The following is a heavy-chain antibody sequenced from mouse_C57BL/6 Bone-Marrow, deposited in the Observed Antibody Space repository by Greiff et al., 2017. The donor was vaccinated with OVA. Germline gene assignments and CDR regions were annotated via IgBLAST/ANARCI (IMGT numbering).Heavy chain of an antibody. CDR1: GFTFSDYG. V-gene: IGHV5-17*01. D-gene: IGHD2-2*01. J-gene: IGHJ1*03. CDR3: ARGGYDDGWYFDV. Sequence: EVKLVESGGGLVKPGGSLKLSCAASGFTFSDYGMHWVRQAPEKGLEWVAYISSGSSTIYYADTVKGRFTISRDKAKNTLFLQMTSLRSEDTAMYYCARGGYDDGWYFDVWGRGTTVTVSS. CDR2: ISSGSSTI.